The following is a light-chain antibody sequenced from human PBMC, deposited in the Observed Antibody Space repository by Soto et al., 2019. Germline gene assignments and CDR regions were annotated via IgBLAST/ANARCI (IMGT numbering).Light chain of an antibody. V-gene: IGLV1-51*02. J-gene: IGLJ3*02. CDR2: ENN. CDR1: SSNIGSNY. Sequence: QSVLTQPPSASAAPGQKVTISCSGSSSNIGSNYLSWYQQLPGTAPKLLIYENNKRPSGIPDRFSGSKSGTSATLGITGLQAGDEADYYCGTWDSSLSVGVFGGGTKLTVL. CDR3: GTWDSSLSVGV.